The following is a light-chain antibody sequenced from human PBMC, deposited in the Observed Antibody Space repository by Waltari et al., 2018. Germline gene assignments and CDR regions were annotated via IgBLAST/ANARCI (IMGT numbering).Light chain of an antibody. Sequence: DIVMTQSPDSLAVSLGERATINCKSSQSVLYRSNNKNYLAWYQKKPGQPPKLLIYWASTRESGVPDRFSGGGSGTDFTLSISSLQAEDVAVYYGQQYYTTPRTFGQGTKVEIK. CDR3: QQYYTTPRT. J-gene: IGKJ1*01. CDR2: WAS. CDR1: QSVLYRSNNKNY. V-gene: IGKV4-1*01.